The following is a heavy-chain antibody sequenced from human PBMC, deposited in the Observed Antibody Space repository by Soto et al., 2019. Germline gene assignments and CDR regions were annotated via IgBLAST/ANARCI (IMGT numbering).Heavy chain of an antibody. CDR3: ATDLWGVETPMIS. D-gene: IGHD5-18*01. CDR2: INPNSGGT. J-gene: IGHJ4*02. V-gene: IGHV1-2*02. Sequence: GASVKVSCKASGYSFTGYYMHWVRQAPGQGLEWMGWINPNSGGTNYAQKFQGRVTMTRDTSISTAYMELSRLRSDDTAVYYCATDLWGVETPMISWGQGTRVTVSS. CDR1: GYSFTGYY.